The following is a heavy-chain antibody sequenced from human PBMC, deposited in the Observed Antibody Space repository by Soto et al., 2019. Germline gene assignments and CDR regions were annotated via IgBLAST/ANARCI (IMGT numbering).Heavy chain of an antibody. V-gene: IGHV1-3*01. J-gene: IGHJ4*02. D-gene: IGHD2-8*01. CDR1: GYTFTSYG. Sequence: VKVSCKASGYTFTSYGISWVRQAPGQRLEWMGWINAGNGNTKYSQKFQGRVTITRDTSASTAYMELSSLRSEDTAVYYCAREVYAIVLHFDYWGQGTLVTVSS. CDR2: INAGNGNT. CDR3: AREVYAIVLHFDY.